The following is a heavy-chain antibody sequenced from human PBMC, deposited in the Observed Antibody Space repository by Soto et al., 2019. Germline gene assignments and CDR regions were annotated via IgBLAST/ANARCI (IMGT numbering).Heavy chain of an antibody. V-gene: IGHV4-31*03. CDR3: ARGWGCSSTSCSFDP. CDR1: GGSISSGGYY. Sequence: SETLSLTCTVSGGSISSGGYYWNWIRQHPGKGLEWIGYIYYSGNTYYNPSLKSRVSISVDTSKNQFSLKLSSVTAADTAVYYCARGWGCSSTSCSFDPWGQGTLVTVSS. J-gene: IGHJ5*02. D-gene: IGHD2-2*01. CDR2: IYYSGNT.